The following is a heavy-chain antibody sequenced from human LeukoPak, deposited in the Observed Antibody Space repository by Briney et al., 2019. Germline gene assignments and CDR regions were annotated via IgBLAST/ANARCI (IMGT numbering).Heavy chain of an antibody. CDR3: VKDRYFYDSGSKAN. V-gene: IGHV3-9*01. J-gene: IGHJ4*02. D-gene: IGHD3-22*01. CDR1: GFPFDDYG. Sequence: GGSLRLSCVASGFPFDDYGMFWVRHTPGEGLEWITGISWNSGIKAYADSVKGRFTTFRDNAKNSLYLQMNSLRVEDTAVYYCVKDRYFYDSGSKANWGQGTLVTVSS. CDR2: ISWNSGIK.